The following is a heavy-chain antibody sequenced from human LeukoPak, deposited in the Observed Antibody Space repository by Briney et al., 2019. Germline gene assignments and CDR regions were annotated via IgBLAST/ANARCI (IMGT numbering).Heavy chain of an antibody. J-gene: IGHJ4*02. CDR3: AKQIHDDGGNLYHFDS. CDR2: IYYSGDT. CDR1: GASVRSYY. Sequence: PSETLSLTCTVSGASVRSYYWSWIRQPPGKGLEWIAHIYYSGDTNCNPSLKSRATISMDTSKNQISLKVNSVTAADTAVYYCAKQIHDDGGNLYHFDSWGQGILVTVSS. D-gene: IGHD4-23*01. V-gene: IGHV4-59*08.